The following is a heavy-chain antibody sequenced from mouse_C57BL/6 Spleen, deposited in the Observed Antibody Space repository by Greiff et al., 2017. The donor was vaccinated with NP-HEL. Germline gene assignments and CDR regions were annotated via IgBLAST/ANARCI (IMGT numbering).Heavy chain of an antibody. CDR3: TRGATYYGSSLDY. CDR2: IDPETGGT. CDR1: GYTFTDYE. V-gene: IGHV1-15*01. D-gene: IGHD1-1*01. J-gene: IGHJ2*01. Sequence: QVQLQQSGAELVRPGASVTLSCKASGYTFTDYEMHWMKQTPVHGLEWIGAIDPETGGTAYNQKFKGKAILTADKSSSTAYMELRSLTSEDSAVYYCTRGATYYGSSLDYWGQGTTLTVSS.